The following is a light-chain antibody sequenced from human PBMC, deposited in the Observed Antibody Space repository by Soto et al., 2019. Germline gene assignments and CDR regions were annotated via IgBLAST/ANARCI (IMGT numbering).Light chain of an antibody. CDR3: QQYYSTPLT. CDR2: WAS. Sequence: DIVMTQSSDSLAVSLGERATINCKSSQSVLYSSNNKNYLACYQQKPGQPPKLLIYWASTRESGVLDRFSGSGSGTDFTLTISSLQAEDVAVYYCQQYYSTPLTFGGGTKVEIK. V-gene: IGKV4-1*01. J-gene: IGKJ4*01. CDR1: QSVLYSSNNKNY.